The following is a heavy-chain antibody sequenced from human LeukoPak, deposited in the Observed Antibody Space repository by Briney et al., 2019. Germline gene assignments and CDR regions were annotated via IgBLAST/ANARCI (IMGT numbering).Heavy chain of an antibody. V-gene: IGHV3-23*01. CDR2: ISGSGGST. D-gene: IGHD3-10*01. CDR1: GFTFSSYA. J-gene: IGHJ4*02. CDR3: AKDFYGSGSYYSFPFDY. Sequence: PGGSLRLSCAASGFTFSSYAMSWVRQAPGKGLEWVSAISGSGGSTYYADSVKGRFTISRDNSKNTLYLQMNSLRAEDTAVYYCAKDFYGSGSYYSFPFDYWGQGTLVTVSS.